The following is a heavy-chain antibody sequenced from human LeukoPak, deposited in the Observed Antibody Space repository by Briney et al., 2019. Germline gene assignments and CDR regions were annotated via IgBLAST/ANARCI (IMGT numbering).Heavy chain of an antibody. CDR3: ARVLDYYDSSGHYYYYGMDV. V-gene: IGHV4-59*01. J-gene: IGHJ6*02. D-gene: IGHD3-22*01. CDR1: GGSISSYY. CDR2: IYYSGST. Sequence: PSETLSLTCTVSGGSISSYYWSWIRQPPGKGLEWIGYIYYSGSTNYNPSLKSRVTISVDTSKNQFSLKLSSVTAADTAVYYCARVLDYYDSSGHYYYYGMDVWGQGTTVTVSS.